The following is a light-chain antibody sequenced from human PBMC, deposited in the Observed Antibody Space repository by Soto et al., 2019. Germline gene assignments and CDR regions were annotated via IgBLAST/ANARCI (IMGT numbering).Light chain of an antibody. Sequence: QSALTQPASVSGSPGQSITISCTGTSSDVGGYDSVSWYQHHPGKAPNLMIYDDSNRPSGVSNRFSGSKSGNTASLTISGLQAADEADYYCNSYTSSSTLDVVFGGGTKLTVL. V-gene: IGLV2-14*03. CDR1: SSDVGGYDS. CDR3: NSYTSSSTLDVV. CDR2: DDS. J-gene: IGLJ2*01.